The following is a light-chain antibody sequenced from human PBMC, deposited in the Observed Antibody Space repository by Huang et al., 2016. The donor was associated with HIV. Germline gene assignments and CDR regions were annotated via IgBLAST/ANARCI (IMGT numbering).Light chain of an antibody. CDR3: QQYNSYPYT. V-gene: IGKV1-5*03. CDR2: KAS. Sequence: DIQMTQSPSTLSASVGDRVTITCRASQSISKWLAWYRQKPGKAPKLLIYKASSLESGVPSSFSGSGSGTEFTLTISSLQPDDFATYYCQQYNSYPYTFGQGTKLEIK. CDR1: QSISKW. J-gene: IGKJ2*01.